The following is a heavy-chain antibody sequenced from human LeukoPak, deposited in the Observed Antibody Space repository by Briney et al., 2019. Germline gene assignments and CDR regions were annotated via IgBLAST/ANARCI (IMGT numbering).Heavy chain of an antibody. D-gene: IGHD6-6*01. CDR2: ISYDGSNK. Sequence: GGSLRLSCAASGFTFSSYAMHWVRQAPGKGLEWVAVISYDGSNKYYADSVKGRFTISRDNSKNTLYLQMNSLRAEDTAVYYCAKGQSSSCDYWGQGTLVTVSS. V-gene: IGHV3-30-3*01. CDR1: GFTFSSYA. J-gene: IGHJ4*02. CDR3: AKGQSSSCDY.